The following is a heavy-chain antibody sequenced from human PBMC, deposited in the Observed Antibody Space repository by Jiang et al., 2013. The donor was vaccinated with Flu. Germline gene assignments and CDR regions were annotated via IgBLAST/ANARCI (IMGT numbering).Heavy chain of an antibody. J-gene: IGHJ4*02. V-gene: IGHV3-23*01. CDR1: GFTFSSYA. CDR3: AKDVYYYDSSGYYFEARFDY. CDR2: ISGSGGST. Sequence: VQLLESGGGLVQPGGSLRLSCAASGFTFSSYAMSWVRQAPGKGLEWVSAISGSGGSTYYADSVKGRFTISRDNSKNTLYLQMNSLRAEDTAVYYCAKDVYYYDSSGYYFEARFDYWGQGTLVTVSS. D-gene: IGHD3-22*01.